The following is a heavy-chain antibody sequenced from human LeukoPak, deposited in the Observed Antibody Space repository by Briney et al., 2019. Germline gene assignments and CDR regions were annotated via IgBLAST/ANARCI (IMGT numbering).Heavy chain of an antibody. CDR2: TSGRGTIT. D-gene: IGHD2/OR15-2a*01. CDR3: AGGLHSMTGDGLFLFDS. Sequence: GGSLRLSCVASEFTFSDSYMSWVRQAPGKGLEWVSSTSGRGTITYYADSVKVRLTISRDNAKKSLYLQMNSLRHDNRAGYDCAGGLHSMTGDGLFLFDSWGQGTLVTVSS. CDR1: EFTFSDSY. V-gene: IGHV3-11*01. J-gene: IGHJ4*02.